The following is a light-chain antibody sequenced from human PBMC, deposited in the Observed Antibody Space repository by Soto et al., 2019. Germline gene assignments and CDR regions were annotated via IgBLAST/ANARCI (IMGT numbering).Light chain of an antibody. CDR1: QGISTF. CDR3: RQHDNFPTT. Sequence: DIQLTQSPFFLSASVGDRVTITCRASQGISTFLVWYQQKPGEAPKSLIYAASTLQTGVPSRFSGSGSATEFTLTISSLQPEDSATYYCRQHDNFPTTFGQGTRLDIK. V-gene: IGKV1-9*01. CDR2: AAS. J-gene: IGKJ5*01.